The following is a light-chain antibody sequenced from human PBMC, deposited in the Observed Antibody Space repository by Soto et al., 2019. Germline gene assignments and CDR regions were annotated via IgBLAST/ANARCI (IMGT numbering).Light chain of an antibody. V-gene: IGKV3-15*01. J-gene: IGKJ1*01. Sequence: EIVMTQSPATLSVSPGERATLSCRASQSVSSNLAWYQQKPGQAPRLLIYGASTRATGIPARFSGSGSGTEFTLTISILQSEDFAVYYCQQYGSSGAFGQGTNVDIK. CDR2: GAS. CDR1: QSVSSN. CDR3: QQYGSSGA.